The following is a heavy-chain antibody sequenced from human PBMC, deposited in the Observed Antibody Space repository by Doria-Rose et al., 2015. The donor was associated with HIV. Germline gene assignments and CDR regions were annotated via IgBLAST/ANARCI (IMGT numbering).Heavy chain of an antibody. D-gene: IGHD1-26*01. CDR1: GGSISHYY. CDR3: ARVLSGTYDY. J-gene: IGHJ4*02. CDR2: IFYTEST. V-gene: IGHV4-59*01. Sequence: QVQLQESGPGLVKPSETLSLTCSVSGGSISHYYWSWIRQPPGQGLEYIGDIFYTESTNYSPSLKSRVSISIDTSKNKFSLRLSSVTAADTAVYYCARVLSGTYDYWGQGTLVTVSS.